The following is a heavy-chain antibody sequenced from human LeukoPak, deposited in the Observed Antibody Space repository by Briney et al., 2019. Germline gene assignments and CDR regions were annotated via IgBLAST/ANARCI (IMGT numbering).Heavy chain of an antibody. CDR2: FSYSGST. CDR3: ARGLQWLLPFFDY. V-gene: IGHV4-59*01. J-gene: IGHJ4*02. CDR1: GGSISSYY. Sequence: SETLSLTCTVSGGSISSYYWSWIRQPPGKGLEWIGYFSYSGSTNYNPSLKSRVTISVDTSKNQFSLRLTSVTAADTAVYYCARGLQWLLPFFDYWGQGTLVTVSS. D-gene: IGHD6-19*01.